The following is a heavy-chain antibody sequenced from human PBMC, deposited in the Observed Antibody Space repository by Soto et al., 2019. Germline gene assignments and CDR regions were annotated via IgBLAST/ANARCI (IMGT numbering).Heavy chain of an antibody. CDR1: GFTFSSYG. J-gene: IGHJ4*02. Sequence: QVQLVESGGGVVQPGRSLRLSCAASGFTFSSYGMHWVRQAPGKGLEWVAVISYDGSNKYYADSVKGRFTISRDNSKNTLYLQMNSLRAEDTAVYYCAKVGGIDYWGQGTLVTVSS. CDR3: AKVGGIDY. D-gene: IGHD3-3*01. V-gene: IGHV3-30*18. CDR2: ISYDGSNK.